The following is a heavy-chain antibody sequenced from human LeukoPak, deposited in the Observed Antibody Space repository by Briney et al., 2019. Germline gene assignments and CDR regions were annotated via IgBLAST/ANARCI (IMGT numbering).Heavy chain of an antibody. D-gene: IGHD3-10*01. J-gene: IGHJ4*02. CDR1: GYSFTSYW. CDR2: IYPGDSDT. CDR3: ARLPTTLLWLVELLRGDYFDY. V-gene: IGHV5-51*01. Sequence: GVSLKISCKGSGYSFTSYWIGWVRQMPGKGLEWMGIIYPGDSDTRYSPSFQGQVTMSADRSISTAYLQWSSLKASDTAIYYCARLPTTLLWLVELLRGDYFDYWGQGTLVTVSS.